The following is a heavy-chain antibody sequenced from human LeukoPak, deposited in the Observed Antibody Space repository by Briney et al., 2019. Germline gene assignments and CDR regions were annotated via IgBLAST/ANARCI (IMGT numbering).Heavy chain of an antibody. J-gene: IGHJ4*02. V-gene: IGHV3-7*01. CDR1: GFTFSTYW. CDR3: ARASIVVVTAILSFDY. CDR2: INPGGSEK. D-gene: IGHD2-21*02. Sequence: GGSLRLSCAASGFTFSTYWMSWVRQAPGQGPEWVANINPGGSEKYYVHSVKGRFTISRDNAKNSLDLQVNRLRAEDTAVYYCARASIVVVTAILSFDYWGQGTLVTVSS.